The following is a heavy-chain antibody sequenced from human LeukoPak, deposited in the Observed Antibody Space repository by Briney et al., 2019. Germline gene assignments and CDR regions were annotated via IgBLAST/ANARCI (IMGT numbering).Heavy chain of an antibody. CDR2: IRSKVYGGTA. D-gene: IGHD3-10*01. CDR1: GFDYRDYG. Sequence: PGRSLRLSCTASGFDYRDYGMSWVRQGPGKGLEWVGFIRSKVYGGTADYAASVKGRFTISRDDSKTTAYLQMNSLKSEDTAVYYCARAPEIMVRGIFIPDYFDYWGLGTLVTVSS. V-gene: IGHV3-49*04. CDR3: ARAPEIMVRGIFIPDYFDY. J-gene: IGHJ4*02.